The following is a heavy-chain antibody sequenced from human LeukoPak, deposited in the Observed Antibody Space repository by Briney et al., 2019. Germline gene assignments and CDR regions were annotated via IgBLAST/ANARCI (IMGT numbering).Heavy chain of an antibody. V-gene: IGHV3-53*04. D-gene: IGHD3-10*01. CDR1: GFIVSSNY. CDR3: ATAGSSELLWDYAMDV. CDR2: IYAGGST. Sequence: GGSLRLSCAASGFIVSSNYMSWVRQAPAKGLEWVSLIYAGGSTYYADGVKGRFTLSRHISKNTLHLQMNSLRVEDTAVYYCATAGSSELLWDYAMDVWGQGTTITVSS. J-gene: IGHJ6*02.